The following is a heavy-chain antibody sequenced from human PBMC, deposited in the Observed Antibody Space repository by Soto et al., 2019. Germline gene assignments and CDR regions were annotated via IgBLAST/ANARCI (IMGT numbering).Heavy chain of an antibody. Sequence: QVQLVESGGGVVQPGRSLRLSCAASGFTFSSYAMHWVRQAPGKGLEWVAVISYDGSNKYYADSVKGRFTISRDNSKNTLYLQMNSLRAEDTAVYYCARDPKHYGSGSYPCDWGQGTLVTVSS. D-gene: IGHD3-10*01. CDR2: ISYDGSNK. CDR1: GFTFSSYA. J-gene: IGHJ4*02. V-gene: IGHV3-30-3*01. CDR3: ARDPKHYGSGSYPCD.